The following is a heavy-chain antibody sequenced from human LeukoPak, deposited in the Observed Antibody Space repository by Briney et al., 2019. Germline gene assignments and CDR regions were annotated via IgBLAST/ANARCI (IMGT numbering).Heavy chain of an antibody. CDR3: AKGRGGSPSCYDY. D-gene: IGHD2-2*01. Sequence: GGSLRLSCAASGFTFSTYAMSWARQAPGKGLEWVSTITDSSSSPYYADSVKGRFTISRDNSKNTLYLQMSSLRAEDTAVYYCAKGRGGSPSCYDYWGQGTLVTVSS. V-gene: IGHV3-23*01. J-gene: IGHJ4*02. CDR1: GFTFSTYA. CDR2: ITDSSSSP.